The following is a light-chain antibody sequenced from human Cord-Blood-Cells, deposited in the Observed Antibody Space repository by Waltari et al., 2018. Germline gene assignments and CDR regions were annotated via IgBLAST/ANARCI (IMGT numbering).Light chain of an antibody. Sequence: QSALTQPPSASGPPGQSVTISCTGTSSHAGGDNNVPWYQQHTGKAPKLIIYEVSKRPSGVPDRFSGSKSGNTASLTVSGLQAEDEADYYCSSYAGSNNYVFGTGTKVTVL. CDR2: EVS. V-gene: IGLV2-8*01. CDR3: SSYAGSNNYV. J-gene: IGLJ1*01. CDR1: SSHAGGDNN.